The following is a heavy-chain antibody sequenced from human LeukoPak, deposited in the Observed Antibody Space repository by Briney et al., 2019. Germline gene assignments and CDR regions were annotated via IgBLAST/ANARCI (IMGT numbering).Heavy chain of an antibody. CDR3: ARGGGSSSWYLSYYFDY. Sequence: SQTLSLTCTVSGGSISSGSYYWSWIRQPAGKGLEWIGRIYTSGSANYNPSLKSRVTISVDTSKNQFSLELSSVTAADTAVYYCARGGGSSSWYLSYYFDYWGQGTLVTVSS. V-gene: IGHV4-61*02. J-gene: IGHJ4*02. CDR1: GGSISSGSYY. CDR2: IYTSGSA. D-gene: IGHD6-13*01.